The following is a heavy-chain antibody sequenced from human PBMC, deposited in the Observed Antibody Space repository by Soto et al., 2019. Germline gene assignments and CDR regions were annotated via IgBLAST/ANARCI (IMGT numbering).Heavy chain of an antibody. CDR1: GVTFISYS. CDR2: ISSSSSTI. J-gene: IGHJ6*02. Sequence: PGGSLRLSCAASGVTFISYSMNWVRQATGKGLEWVSYISSSSSTIYYADSVKGRFTISRDNAKNSLYLQMNSLTSEDTAVYYCARGDATKIVVTTYYAMDVWGQGTTVTVSS. CDR3: ARGDATKIVVTTYYAMDV. D-gene: IGHD3-22*01. V-gene: IGHV3-48*01.